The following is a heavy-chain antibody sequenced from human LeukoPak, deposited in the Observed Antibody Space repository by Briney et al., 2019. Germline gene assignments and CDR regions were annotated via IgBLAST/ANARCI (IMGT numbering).Heavy chain of an antibody. CDR3: ARAGDPTMHFDY. Sequence: SETLSLTCTVSGYSISSGYYWGWIRQPPGKGLEWIGSIYHSGSTYYNPSLKSRVTISVDTSKNQFSLKLSSVTAADTAVYYCARAGDPTMHFDYWGQGTLVTVSS. D-gene: IGHD3-10*01. V-gene: IGHV4-38-2*02. CDR1: GYSISSGYY. CDR2: IYHSGST. J-gene: IGHJ4*02.